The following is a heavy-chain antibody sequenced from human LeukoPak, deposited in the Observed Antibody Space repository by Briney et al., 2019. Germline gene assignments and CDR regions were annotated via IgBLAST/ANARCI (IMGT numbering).Heavy chain of an antibody. CDR3: ARGRVSSSTWYSTYYYYFYMDV. CDR1: SDSISGYY. Sequence: PSETLSLTCSVSSDSISGYYWSWLRQPPGKGLEWIGYINYSGNTYYNPSLKSRVTISLDTAKNHFSLRLSTVTAADTAVYFCARGRVSSSTWYSTYYYYFYMDVWGKGTTVTVS. J-gene: IGHJ6*03. D-gene: IGHD6-13*01. CDR2: INYSGNT. V-gene: IGHV4-59*01.